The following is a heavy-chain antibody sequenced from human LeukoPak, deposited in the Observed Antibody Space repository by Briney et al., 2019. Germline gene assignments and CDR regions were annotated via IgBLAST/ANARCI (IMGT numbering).Heavy chain of an antibody. CDR1: GYTFTSYG. J-gene: IGHJ5*02. CDR2: ISAYNGNT. V-gene: IGHV1-18*01. CDR3: ARAQGRYNWNDDAGGWFDP. D-gene: IGHD1-1*01. Sequence: GASVKVSCKASGYTFTSYGISWVRQAPGQGLEWMGWISAYNGNTNYAQKLQGRVTMTTDTSTSTAYMELRSLRSDDTAVYYCARAQGRYNWNDDAGGWFDPWGQGTLVTVSS.